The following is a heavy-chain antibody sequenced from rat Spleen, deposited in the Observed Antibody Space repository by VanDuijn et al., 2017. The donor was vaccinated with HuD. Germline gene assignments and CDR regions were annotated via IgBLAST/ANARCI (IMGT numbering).Heavy chain of an antibody. Sequence: EVQLVESGGGLVQPGRSLKLSCAASGFTFSNFYMAWVRQAPTKGLEWVAYISTGGGNTYYRDSVKGRFTISRDIAKNTLYLQMGSLRSEDTATYYCARQDYYDGSYYYWGQGVMVTVSS. J-gene: IGHJ2*01. V-gene: IGHV5-25*01. CDR1: GFTFSNFY. CDR2: ISTGGGNT. CDR3: ARQDYYDGSYYY. D-gene: IGHD1-12*02.